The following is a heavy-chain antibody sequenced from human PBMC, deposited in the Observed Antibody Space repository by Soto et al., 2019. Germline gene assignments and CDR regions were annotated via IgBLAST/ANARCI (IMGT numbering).Heavy chain of an antibody. CDR1: GQTFNRYW. J-gene: IGHJ6*02. CDR3: VRTHLDSGSCDFYGMDV. CDR2: IKQDGSEE. V-gene: IGHV3-7*03. Sequence: DVQLAESGGGLVQPGGSLRLSCVASGQTFNRYWMSWVRQAPGKGLEWVANIKQDGSEEYYVDSVKGRFTISRDNAKKSLYLQMNSLRAEDTAMYYCVRTHLDSGSCDFYGMDVWGQGTTVIVSS. D-gene: IGHD3-3*02.